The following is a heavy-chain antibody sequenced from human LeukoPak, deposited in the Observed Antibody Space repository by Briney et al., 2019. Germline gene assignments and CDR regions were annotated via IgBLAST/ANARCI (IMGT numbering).Heavy chain of an antibody. Sequence: SETLSLTCTVSGGSISSSSYYWGWIRQPPGKGLEWIGSFYYSGSTYYNPSLKSRVTISVDTSKNQFSLKLSSVTAADTAVYYCARHEEDIVVVPAAIDYWGQGTLVTVSS. J-gene: IGHJ4*02. CDR3: ARHEEDIVVVPAAIDY. CDR1: GGSISSSSYY. D-gene: IGHD2-2*02. V-gene: IGHV4-39*01. CDR2: FYYSGST.